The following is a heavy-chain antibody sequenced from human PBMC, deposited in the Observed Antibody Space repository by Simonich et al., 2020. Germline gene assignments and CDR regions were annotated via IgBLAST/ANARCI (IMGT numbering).Heavy chain of an antibody. CDR3: ARGGLADRRIVYYYYMDV. J-gene: IGHJ6*03. D-gene: IGHD2-15*01. CDR1: GGPFSSYA. CDR2: IIAILGIS. Sequence: QVPLVQSGAEVKKPGSSVKVSCKASGGPFSSYAIGWVRQAPGQGLEWKGGIIAILGISNDAQKFQGRVTSTADKSTSTAYMERSSLRSEDTAVYYCARGGLADRRIVYYYYMDVWGKGTTVTVSS. V-gene: IGHV1-69*09.